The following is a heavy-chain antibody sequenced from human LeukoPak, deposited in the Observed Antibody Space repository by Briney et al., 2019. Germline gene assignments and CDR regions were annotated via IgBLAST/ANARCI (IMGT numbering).Heavy chain of an antibody. J-gene: IGHJ5*02. Sequence: PSETLSLTCTVSGYAIISGGFSWNWIRQPPGKGLEWIGCIYDRGPAHYNPSLKSRFTISVDRPKNQFFLNVTSLTAADAAVYYCARSRQASGLFSSWGQGTLVVVSS. CDR1: GYAIISGGFS. V-gene: IGHV4-30-2*01. CDR3: ARSRQASGLFSS. D-gene: IGHD3-10*01. CDR2: IYDRGPA.